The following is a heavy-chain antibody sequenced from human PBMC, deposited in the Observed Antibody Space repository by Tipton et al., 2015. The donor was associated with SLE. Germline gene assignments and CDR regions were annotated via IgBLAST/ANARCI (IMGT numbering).Heavy chain of an antibody. D-gene: IGHD3-3*01. V-gene: IGHV3-15*01. CDR1: GITFSHAS. J-gene: IGHJ4*02. CDR3: SSHWSGYSPLWY. Sequence: GSLRLSCTVSGITFSHASMTWVRQAPGKGLEWVGLIQSKTEGGSTDYGAPLKGRFIISRDDSENTLSLHMNSLKTEDTAVYYCSSHWSGYSPLWYWGQGALVTVSA. CDR2: IQSKTEGGST.